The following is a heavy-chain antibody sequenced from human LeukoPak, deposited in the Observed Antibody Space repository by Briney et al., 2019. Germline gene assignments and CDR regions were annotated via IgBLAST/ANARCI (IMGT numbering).Heavy chain of an antibody. D-gene: IGHD3-16*01. CDR2: INPSGGST. CDR3: ARAPNTYVWGNYGVFDY. V-gene: IGHV1-46*01. Sequence: VASVKVSCKASGFTFTSDYLHWVRQAPGQGLEWMGIINPSGGSTSYAQKFEGRVTMTGDTSTSTVYMELSSLRSEDTAVYYCARAPNTYVWGNYGVFDYWGQGTRVTVSS. CDR1: GFTFTSDY. J-gene: IGHJ4*02.